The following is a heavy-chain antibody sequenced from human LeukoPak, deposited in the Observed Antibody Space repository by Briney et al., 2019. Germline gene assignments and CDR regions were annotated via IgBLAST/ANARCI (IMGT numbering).Heavy chain of an antibody. CDR3: VKVDNGILTGYYAFDY. CDR1: GFTFSSYA. J-gene: IGHJ4*02. CDR2: MSGSGGST. D-gene: IGHD3-9*01. Sequence: GGSLRLSCAASGFTFSSYAMSWVRQAPGRGLEWVSAMSGSGGSTYFADSVKGRFTISRDKSKNTLYLQMNGLRAEDTAVYYCVKVDNGILTGYYAFDYWGQGTLVTVSS. V-gene: IGHV3-23*01.